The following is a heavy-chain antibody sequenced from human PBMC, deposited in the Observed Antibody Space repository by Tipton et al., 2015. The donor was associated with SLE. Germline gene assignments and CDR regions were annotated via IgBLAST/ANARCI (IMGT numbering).Heavy chain of an antibody. CDR1: GFTFNTYW. Sequence: GSLRLSCAASGFTFNTYWMHWVRQAPGKGLDWVSLIYIDGRTYYTDSVMGRFTISRDSSKNTLHLQMDSLRVDDTAVYYCATYVEGYFESWGQGTLVTVSS. D-gene: IGHD3-10*02. J-gene: IGHJ4*02. CDR2: IYIDGRT. V-gene: IGHV3-53*01. CDR3: ATYVEGYFES.